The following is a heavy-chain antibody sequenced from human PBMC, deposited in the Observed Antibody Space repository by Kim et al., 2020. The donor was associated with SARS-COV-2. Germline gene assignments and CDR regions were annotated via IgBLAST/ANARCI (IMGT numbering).Heavy chain of an antibody. D-gene: IGHD4-4*01. Sequence: GGSLRLSCAASGFTFSGYNMNWVRQAPGKGLEGVSYISSSGSTTNYADSVKGRFTISRDNAKNSLYLQMSSLRDDDTSVYFCARGGPVTGFDYWGQGTLVTVSS. CDR2: ISSSGSTT. V-gene: IGHV3-48*02. CDR3: ARGGPVTGFDY. CDR1: GFTFSGYN. J-gene: IGHJ4*02.